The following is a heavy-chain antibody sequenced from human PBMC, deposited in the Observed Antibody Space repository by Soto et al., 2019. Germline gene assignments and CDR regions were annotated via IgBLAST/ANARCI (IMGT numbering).Heavy chain of an antibody. D-gene: IGHD6-25*01. V-gene: IGHV1-8*02. CDR3: ARRKERSGPHYFDY. Sequence: ASVKVSCKASGYTFTTYDVSWVRQASGQGLEWMGWMNPSNGNTGYAQKFQGRVTMTRNTSISTVYMELSGLRPDDTAVYYCARRKERSGPHYFDYRGQGTRVTVSS. CDR1: GYTFTTYD. CDR2: MNPSNGNT. J-gene: IGHJ4*02.